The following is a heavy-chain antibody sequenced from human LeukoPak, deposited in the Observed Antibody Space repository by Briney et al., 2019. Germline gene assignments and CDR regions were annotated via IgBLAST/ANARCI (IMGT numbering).Heavy chain of an antibody. CDR3: ARQSDHFDY. J-gene: IGHJ4*02. Sequence: PSETLSLTCTVSGVSISSYYWSWIRQPPGKGLEWIGYIYYSGSTNYNPSLKSRVTISVDTSKNQFSLKLSSVTAADTTVYFCARQSDHFDYWGQGTLVTVSS. V-gene: IGHV4-59*08. CDR1: GVSISSYY. CDR2: IYYSGST.